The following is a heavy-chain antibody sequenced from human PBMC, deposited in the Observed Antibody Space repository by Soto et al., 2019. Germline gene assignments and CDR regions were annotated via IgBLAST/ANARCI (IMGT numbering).Heavy chain of an antibody. CDR2: IYYTGNT. V-gene: IGHV4-30-4*01. J-gene: IGHJ4*02. Sequence: QVQLQESGPGLVKPSQTLSLTCTVSGASISGGAYYWTWIRQPPGKGLEWIGSIYYTGNTYSNPSLESRLSISVDPSNNQFALRLTAVSAADTAIYYCARATYDSSTYYLDYWGQGTLVTVSS. CDR1: GASISGGAYY. CDR3: ARATYDSSTYYLDY. D-gene: IGHD3-22*01.